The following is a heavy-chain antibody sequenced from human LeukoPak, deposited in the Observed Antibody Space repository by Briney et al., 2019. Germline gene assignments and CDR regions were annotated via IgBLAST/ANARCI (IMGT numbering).Heavy chain of an antibody. CDR1: GVSISSSS. CDR3: ARDWNYFDYYFDY. Sequence: ETLSLTCTVSGVSISSSSYYWGWIRQPPGKGLEWVSSISSSSSYIYYADSVKGRFTISRDNAKNSLYLQMNSLRAEDTAVYYCARDWNYFDYYFDYWGQGTLVTVSS. J-gene: IGHJ4*02. D-gene: IGHD1-7*01. CDR2: ISSSSSYI. V-gene: IGHV3-21*01.